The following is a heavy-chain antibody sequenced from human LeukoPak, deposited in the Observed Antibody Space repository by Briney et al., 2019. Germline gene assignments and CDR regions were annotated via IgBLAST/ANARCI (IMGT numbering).Heavy chain of an antibody. Sequence: ASVKVSCTASGYTFTSYGISWVRQAPGQGLEWMGWMNPNSGNTGYAQKFQGRVTMTRNTSISTAYMELSSLRSEDTAVYYCARNHDFWSGYFGWFDPWGQGTLVTVSS. J-gene: IGHJ5*02. V-gene: IGHV1-8*02. D-gene: IGHD3-3*01. CDR1: GYTFTSYG. CDR3: ARNHDFWSGYFGWFDP. CDR2: MNPNSGNT.